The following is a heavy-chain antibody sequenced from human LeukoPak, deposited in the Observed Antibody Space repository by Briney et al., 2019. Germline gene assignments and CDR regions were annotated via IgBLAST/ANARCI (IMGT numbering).Heavy chain of an antibody. CDR2: ISGSGDST. D-gene: IGHD6-19*01. CDR3: ARRSGIAVAGAFDY. Sequence: GGSLRLSCAASGFTFSNYAMRWVRQAPGKGVEWVSGISGSGDSTYYADSVKGRFTISRDNSKNTLYLQTNSLRAEDTAVYYCARRSGIAVAGAFDYWGQGTLVTVSS. V-gene: IGHV3-23*01. CDR1: GFTFSNYA. J-gene: IGHJ4*02.